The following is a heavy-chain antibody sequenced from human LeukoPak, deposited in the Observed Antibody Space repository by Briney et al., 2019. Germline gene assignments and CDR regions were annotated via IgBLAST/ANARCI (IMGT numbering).Heavy chain of an antibody. D-gene: IGHD6-13*01. CDR1: GGTFSSYA. V-gene: IGHV1-69*04. CDR2: IIPILGIV. Sequence: ASVKVSCKASGGTFSSYAISWVRQAPGQGLEWMGRIIPILGIVNYAQKFQGRVTITADKSTSTAYMELSSLRSEDTAVYYCARVSQQLGTYYFDYWGQGTLVTVSS. J-gene: IGHJ4*02. CDR3: ARVSQQLGTYYFDY.